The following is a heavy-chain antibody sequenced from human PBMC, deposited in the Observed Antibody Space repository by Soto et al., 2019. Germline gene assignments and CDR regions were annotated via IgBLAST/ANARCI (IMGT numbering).Heavy chain of an antibody. Sequence: SVKVSCTDSGGTLSSYAISWVRQAPGQGLEWMGGIIPIFGTANYAQKFQGRDTITADESTSTAYLELSSLRSEDTAVSYCAKHPEHYYYGMDVWGQGTTVTVS. CDR1: GGTLSSYA. CDR3: AKHPEHYYYGMDV. CDR2: IIPIFGTA. J-gene: IGHJ6*02. V-gene: IGHV1-69*13.